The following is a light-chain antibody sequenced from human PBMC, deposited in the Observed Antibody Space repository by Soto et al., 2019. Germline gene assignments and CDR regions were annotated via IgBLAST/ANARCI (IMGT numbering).Light chain of an antibody. CDR1: SSTIGSNT. V-gene: IGLV1-44*01. Sequence: QSVLTQPPSASGTPGQRVTISCSGSSSTIGSNTVNWYQQLPGTAPKLPIYSNNQRPSGVPVRFSGSKSGTSASLAISGLQSEDEADYYCAAWDDSLNGPVFGTGTKVTVL. CDR2: SNN. CDR3: AAWDDSLNGPV. J-gene: IGLJ1*01.